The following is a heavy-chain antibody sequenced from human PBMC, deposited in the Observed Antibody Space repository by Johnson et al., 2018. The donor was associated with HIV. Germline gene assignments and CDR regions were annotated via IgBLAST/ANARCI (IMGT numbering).Heavy chain of an antibody. D-gene: IGHD3-10*01. CDR1: GFTFSSYW. V-gene: IGHV3-7*01. CDR3: AKAHGFGDFMIAFDI. J-gene: IGHJ3*02. Sequence: VQLVESGGGLVQPGGSLRLSCAASGFTFSSYWMSWVRQAPGKGLEWVANIKQDGSEKYYVDSVKGRFTISRDNAKNSLYLQMNSLRAEDTAVYYCAKAHGFGDFMIAFDIWGQGTMVTVS. CDR2: IKQDGSEK.